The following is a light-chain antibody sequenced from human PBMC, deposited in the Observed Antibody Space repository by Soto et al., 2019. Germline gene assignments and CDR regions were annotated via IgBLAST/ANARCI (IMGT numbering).Light chain of an antibody. V-gene: IGKV3-15*01. CDR3: KQYNNWPRS. CDR2: GAS. CDR1: QSVNSN. Sequence: EIVMTQSPGTLSVSPGEGATLSCRASQSVNSNLAWYQQKPGQAPRLLIYGASTRATGIPARFSGSGSGTEFTLTISSLQSEDFAVYYCKQYNNWPRSFGQGTRLETK. J-gene: IGKJ5*01.